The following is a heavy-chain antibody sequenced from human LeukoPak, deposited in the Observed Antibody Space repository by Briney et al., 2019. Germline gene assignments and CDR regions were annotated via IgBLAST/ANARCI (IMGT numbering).Heavy chain of an antibody. J-gene: IGHJ4*02. CDR3: ARRLTASGKHYFDY. D-gene: IGHD6-13*01. V-gene: IGHV3-48*01. Sequence: GESLKISCAASGFTFSTYNMNWVRQAPGKGLEWVSYISSSSGTIYYADSVQGRFTISRDNAKNSLYLQMNSLRAEDTAVYYCARRLTASGKHYFDYWGQGTLVTVSS. CDR1: GFTFSTYN. CDR2: ISSSSGTI.